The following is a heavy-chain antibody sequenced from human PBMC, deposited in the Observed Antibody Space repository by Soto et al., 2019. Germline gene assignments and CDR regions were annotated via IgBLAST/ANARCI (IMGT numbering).Heavy chain of an antibody. CDR1: GDTFTSYY. CDR2: INPNGGST. Sequence: ASVKVSCKASGDTFTSYYLNWVRQAPGQGLEWMGVINPNGGSTKYAQKFQGRITMTRDTSRSTVYMELSSLRSDDTAIYYCARSSGGNFGIIIEGSIVFDAWGQGTLVTVSS. V-gene: IGHV1-46*01. J-gene: IGHJ5*02. CDR3: ARSSGGNFGIIIEGSIVFDA. D-gene: IGHD3-3*01.